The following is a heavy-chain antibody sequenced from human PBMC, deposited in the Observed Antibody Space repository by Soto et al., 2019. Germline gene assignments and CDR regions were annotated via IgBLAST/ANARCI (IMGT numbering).Heavy chain of an antibody. CDR3: AKATYYDFWSGSGPFDN. CDR1: GFAFSSYA. J-gene: IGHJ4*02. Sequence: GGSLRLSCAASGFAFSSYAMYWVRQAPGKGLEWVSGISGSGGSTYYAESVKGRFTISRDNSKNTLYLHMNSLSAEDTAVYYCAKATYYDFWSGSGPFDNWGQGTLVTVSS. D-gene: IGHD3-3*01. CDR2: ISGSGGST. V-gene: IGHV3-23*01.